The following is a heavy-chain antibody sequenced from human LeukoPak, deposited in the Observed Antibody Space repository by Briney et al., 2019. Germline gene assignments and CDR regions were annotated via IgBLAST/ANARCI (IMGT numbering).Heavy chain of an antibody. CDR3: ARQGVVPNKAGWYFDL. CDR1: GGSMSSTDHF. J-gene: IGHJ2*01. D-gene: IGHD3-10*01. V-gene: IGHV4-39*01. Sequence: PSETLSLTCIVYGGSMSSTDHFWGWIRQPPGKGLEWIGSFYYTGSIFYRPSLESRGTISIDTSKNQFSLRIRSVTAADTAVYYCARQGVVPNKAGWYFDLWGRGALVAVSS. CDR2: FYYTGSI.